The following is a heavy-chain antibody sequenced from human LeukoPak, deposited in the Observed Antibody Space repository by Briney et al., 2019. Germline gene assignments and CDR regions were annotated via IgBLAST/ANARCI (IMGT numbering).Heavy chain of an antibody. D-gene: IGHD3-16*01. CDR3: ARDAQRGPPYNYYYMDV. CDR1: GFTFSTYA. J-gene: IGHJ6*03. V-gene: IGHV3-23*01. Sequence: GGSLRLSCAASGFTFSTYAMSWVRQAPGKGLEWVSAISGSTGRTYYADSVKGRFTISRDNSKNTLYLQMNSLRAEDTAVYYCARDAQRGPPYNYYYMDVWGKGTTVTISS. CDR2: ISGSTGRT.